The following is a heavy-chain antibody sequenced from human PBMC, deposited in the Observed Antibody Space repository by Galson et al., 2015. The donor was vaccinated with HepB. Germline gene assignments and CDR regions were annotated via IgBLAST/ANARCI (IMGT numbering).Heavy chain of an antibody. CDR2: IKKKGNNYET. CDR1: GFTFSGSA. J-gene: IGHJ4*02. V-gene: IGHV3-73*01. D-gene: IGHD4-17*01. Sequence: SLRLSCAASGFTFSGSAIHWVRQASGKGLEWLGRIKKKGNNYETRYAASLKGRFTISRDDSKNTAYLQMNSLRNEDTAVYYCTRPGGGDADEYWGLGTLVTVTS. CDR3: TRPGGGDADEY.